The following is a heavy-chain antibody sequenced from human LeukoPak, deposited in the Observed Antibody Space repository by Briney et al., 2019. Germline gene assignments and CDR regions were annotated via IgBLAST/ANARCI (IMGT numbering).Heavy chain of an antibody. Sequence: HPGGSLRLPCAASGFTVSSNYMSWVRQAPGKGLEWVSVIYSGGSTYYADSVKGRFTISRDNSKNTLYLQMNSLRAEDTAVYYCARDVGIVGADDAFDIWGQGTMVTVSS. CDR1: GFTVSSNY. J-gene: IGHJ3*02. V-gene: IGHV3-53*01. D-gene: IGHD1-26*01. CDR2: IYSGGST. CDR3: ARDVGIVGADDAFDI.